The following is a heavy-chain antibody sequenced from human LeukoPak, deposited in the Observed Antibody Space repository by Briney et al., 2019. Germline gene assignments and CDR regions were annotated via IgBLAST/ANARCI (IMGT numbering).Heavy chain of an antibody. Sequence: ASVKVSCKASGYTFTSSGISWVRQAPGQGLDWMGFISVYNGNTNSAQKLQGRVTMTANTSTSTAYMELRSLRSDDTAVYYCARDDYYYNSPPDYWGQGTLVTVSS. CDR1: GYTFTSSG. CDR2: ISVYNGNT. D-gene: IGHD3-22*01. CDR3: ARDDYYYNSPPDY. J-gene: IGHJ4*02. V-gene: IGHV1-18*01.